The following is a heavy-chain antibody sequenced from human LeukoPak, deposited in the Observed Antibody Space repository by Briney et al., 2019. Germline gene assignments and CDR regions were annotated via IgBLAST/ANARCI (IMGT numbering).Heavy chain of an antibody. V-gene: IGHV3-7*01. Sequence: PGGSLRLSCAASGFTFSSYWMSWVRQAPGKGLEWVANIKQDGSERYYVDSVKGRFTISRDNAENSLYLQMNSLRAEDTAVYYCARDCSSTSCYRGGFDPWGQGTLVTVSS. CDR3: ARDCSSTSCYRGGFDP. CDR1: GFTFSSYW. CDR2: IKQDGSER. J-gene: IGHJ5*02. D-gene: IGHD2-2*01.